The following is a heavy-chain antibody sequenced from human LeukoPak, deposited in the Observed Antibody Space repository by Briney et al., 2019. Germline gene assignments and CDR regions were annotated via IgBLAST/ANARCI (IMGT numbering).Heavy chain of an antibody. J-gene: IGHJ4*02. CDR2: IKSDGSTT. CDR3: VRDKELYV. V-gene: IGHV3-74*01. CDR1: GFTFSTYW. Sequence: GGSLRLSCAASGFTFSTYWMHWVRQAPGKGLVWVSRIKSDGSTTNYADSVKGRFTISRDNAKNTLYLQMNSLRAEDTAVYYCVRDKELYVWGLGTLVTVSS. D-gene: IGHD1-7*01.